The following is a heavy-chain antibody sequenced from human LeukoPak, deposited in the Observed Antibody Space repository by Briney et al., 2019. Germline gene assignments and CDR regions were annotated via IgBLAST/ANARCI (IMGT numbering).Heavy chain of an antibody. J-gene: IGHJ4*02. V-gene: IGHV3-48*01. CDR3: AKGLYSRGSYYDY. Sequence: PGGSLRLSCAASVFTFSSYSMNWVRQAPGKGLEWVSYISSSSSNRYYADSVKGRFTISRDNSKNTLSLQMNSLRAEDTAVYYCAKGLYSRGSYYDYWGQGTLVTVSS. CDR2: ISSSSSNR. D-gene: IGHD3-22*01. CDR1: VFTFSSYS.